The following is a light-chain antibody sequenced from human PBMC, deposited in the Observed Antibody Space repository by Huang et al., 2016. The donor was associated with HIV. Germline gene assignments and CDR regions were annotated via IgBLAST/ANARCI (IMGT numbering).Light chain of an antibody. CDR1: QSVISY. CDR3: QQRSNWPPLT. CDR2: DAS. J-gene: IGKJ4*01. Sequence: EIVLTQSPATLSLSPGERATLSCRASQSVISYLAWYQQRPGQAPRLLLYDASNRATGSPARFSGSGSGTAFTLTISSREPEDFAVYYCQQRSNWPPLTFGGGTKVEIK. V-gene: IGKV3-11*01.